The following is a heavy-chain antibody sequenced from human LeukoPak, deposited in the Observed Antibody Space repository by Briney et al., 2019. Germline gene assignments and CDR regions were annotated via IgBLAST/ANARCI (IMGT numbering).Heavy chain of an antibody. V-gene: IGHV4-39*07. Sequence: SETLSLTCTVSGGSISRSNHYWGWIRQPPGKGLEWVGSIYYTGSTYSNPSLNSLVTISVDTSKIQFSLKLSSVTAADTAVYYCARRLFGVRRMGYDPWGQGTLVTVSS. J-gene: IGHJ5*02. CDR3: ARRLFGVRRMGYDP. CDR2: IYYTGST. CDR1: GGSISRSNHY. D-gene: IGHD3-10*02.